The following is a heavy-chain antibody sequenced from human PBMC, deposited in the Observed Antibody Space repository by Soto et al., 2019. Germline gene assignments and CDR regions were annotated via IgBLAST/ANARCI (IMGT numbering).Heavy chain of an antibody. CDR1: GFTFSSYA. V-gene: IGHV3-23*01. CDR2: ISGSGST. Sequence: TGGSLRLSCAASGFTFSSYAMSWVRQAPGKGLEWVSAISGSGSTYYADSAKGRFTISRDNSKNTLYLQMNSLRAEDTAVYYCAKAIVGVRTNFDYWGQGTLVTVSS. CDR3: AKAIVGVRTNFDY. D-gene: IGHD1-26*01. J-gene: IGHJ4*02.